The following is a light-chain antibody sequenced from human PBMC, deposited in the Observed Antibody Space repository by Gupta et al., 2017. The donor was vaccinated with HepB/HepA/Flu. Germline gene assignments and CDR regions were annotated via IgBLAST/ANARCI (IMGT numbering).Light chain of an antibody. CDR2: GSS. V-gene: IGKV1-27*01. CDR1: QAMSNY. J-gene: IGKJ5*01. Sequence: DIQLTQSPSSLSASIGDTVTITCRASQAMSNYLAWYQQRPGSIPKLLIFGSSNLHSGVPTRFSGSGSGTHFTLTINDVQPEDFATYVCQKYNSAPVIFGQGTRVEIK. CDR3: QKYNSAPVI.